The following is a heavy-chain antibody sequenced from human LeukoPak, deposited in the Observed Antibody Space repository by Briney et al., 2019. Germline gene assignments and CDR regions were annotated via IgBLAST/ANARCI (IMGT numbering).Heavy chain of an antibody. Sequence: GGSLRLSCAASGFTFSSYEMNWVRQAPGKGLEWVSGLSASVGSAYYADSVKGRFTISRDNSKNTLYLQMNSLRAEDTAVYYCAKNIGGYDYWGQGTLVTVSS. D-gene: IGHD5-12*01. CDR1: GFTFSSYE. CDR3: AKNIGGYDY. V-gene: IGHV3-23*01. CDR2: LSASVGSA. J-gene: IGHJ4*02.